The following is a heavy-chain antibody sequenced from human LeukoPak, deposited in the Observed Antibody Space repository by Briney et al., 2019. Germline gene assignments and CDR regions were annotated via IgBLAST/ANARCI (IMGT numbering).Heavy chain of an antibody. J-gene: IGHJ4*02. CDR3: ARFSPGSSGWDTFDY. V-gene: IGHV4-34*01. D-gene: IGHD6-19*01. Sequence: SETLSLTCAVYGGSFSGYYWSWIRQPPGRGLEWIGEINHSGSTNYNPSLKSRVTISVDTSKNQFSLKLSSVTAADTAVYYCARFSPGSSGWDTFDYWGQGTLVTVSS. CDR2: INHSGST. CDR1: GGSFSGYY.